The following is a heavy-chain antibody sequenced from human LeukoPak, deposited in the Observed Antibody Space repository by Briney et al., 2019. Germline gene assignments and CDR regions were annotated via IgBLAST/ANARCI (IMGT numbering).Heavy chain of an antibody. CDR3: ARIVVTLDY. CDR1: GLTFSGYT. CDR2: IVHDGSET. D-gene: IGHD3-22*01. J-gene: IGHJ4*02. Sequence: PGGSLRLSCTASGLTFSGYTMSWVRQAPGKGLEWVANIVHDGSETYYLDSVKGRFTISRDNAKNSLYLHMNSLRAEDTAVYYCARIVVTLDYWGRGTLVTVS. V-gene: IGHV3-7*01.